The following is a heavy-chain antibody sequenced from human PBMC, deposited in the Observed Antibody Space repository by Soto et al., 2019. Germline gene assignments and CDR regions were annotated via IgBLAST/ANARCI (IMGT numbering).Heavy chain of an antibody. V-gene: IGHV4-59*01. J-gene: IGHJ3*02. CDR1: GGSISSYY. Sequence: SETLSLTCAVSGGSISSYYWSWIRQPPGKGLEWIGYIYYTGSTNYNPSLKSRVTISVDTSKNQFSLNLRSVTAADTAVYYCARTLLFRYFDWSPAAFVIWGQGTMVTVSS. D-gene: IGHD3-9*01. CDR3: ARTLLFRYFDWSPAAFVI. CDR2: IYYTGST.